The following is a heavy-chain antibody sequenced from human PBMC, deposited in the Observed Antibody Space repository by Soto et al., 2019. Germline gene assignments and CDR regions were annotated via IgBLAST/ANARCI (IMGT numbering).Heavy chain of an antibody. CDR3: VANMVRGIGFDY. CDR1: GFTFSDNY. J-gene: IGHJ4*02. CDR2: TRNKANSYTT. V-gene: IGHV3-72*01. Sequence: EVQLVESGGGLVQPGGSLILSCAASGFTFSDNYMDWVRQAPGKGLEWVGRTRNKANSYTTEYAASVKGRFTISRDDSKNSLYLQMNSLKPEDTSVYYCVANMVRGIGFDYWGQVTLVTVSS. D-gene: IGHD3-10*01.